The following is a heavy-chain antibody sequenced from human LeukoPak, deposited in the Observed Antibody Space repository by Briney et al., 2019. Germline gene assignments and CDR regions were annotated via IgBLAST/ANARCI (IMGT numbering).Heavy chain of an antibody. V-gene: IGHV3-53*01. J-gene: IGHJ4*02. CDR3: ARVVGTSSGWYSFDY. D-gene: IGHD6-19*01. Sequence: PGGSLRLSCAASGFTVSSNYMSWVRQAPGKGLEWVSVIYSGGSTYYADSVKGRFTISRDNSKNTLYLQMNSLRAEDTAEYYCARVVGTSSGWYSFDYWGQGTLVTVSS. CDR1: GFTVSSNY. CDR2: IYSGGST.